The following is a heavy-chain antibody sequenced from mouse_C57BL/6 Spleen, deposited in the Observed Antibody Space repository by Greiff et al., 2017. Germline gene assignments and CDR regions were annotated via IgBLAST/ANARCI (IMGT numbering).Heavy chain of an antibody. Sequence: EVQQVESGGGLLKPGGSLKLSCAASGFTFSDYGMHWVRQAPEKGLEWVAYISSGSSTIYYADTVKGRFTISRDNAKNTLFLQMTSLRSEDTAMYYCARPMIYYGNYLYAMDYWGQGTSVTVSS. CDR3: ARPMIYYGNYLYAMDY. CDR2: ISSGSSTI. J-gene: IGHJ4*01. V-gene: IGHV5-17*01. D-gene: IGHD2-1*01. CDR1: GFTFSDYG.